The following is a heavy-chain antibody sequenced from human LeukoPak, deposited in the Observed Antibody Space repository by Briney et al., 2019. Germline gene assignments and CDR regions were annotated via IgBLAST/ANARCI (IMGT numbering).Heavy chain of an antibody. J-gene: IGHJ4*02. D-gene: IGHD1-26*01. CDR3: ARGDLMGATDC. V-gene: IGHV4-59*01. Sequence: ASETLSLTCTVSGGSISRYYWSWIRQPPGKGLEWIGYIYYSGSTNYNPSLKSRVTMSVDTSKNQFSLKLNSVTAADTAVYYCARGDLMGATDCWGQGTLVTVSS. CDR1: GGSISRYY. CDR2: IYYSGST.